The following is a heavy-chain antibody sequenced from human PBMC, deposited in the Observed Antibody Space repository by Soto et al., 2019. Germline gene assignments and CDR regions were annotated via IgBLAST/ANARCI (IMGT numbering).Heavy chain of an antibody. Sequence: GGSLRLSCAASGFTFSNAWMNWVRQAPGKGLEWVGRIKSKTDGGTTDYAAPVKGRFTISRDDSKNTLYLQMNSLKTEDTAVYYCTTVSFYCSGGSCYSGKYFQHWGQGTLVTVSS. V-gene: IGHV3-15*07. CDR2: IKSKTDGGTT. J-gene: IGHJ1*01. CDR3: TTVSFYCSGGSCYSGKYFQH. CDR1: GFTFSNAW. D-gene: IGHD2-15*01.